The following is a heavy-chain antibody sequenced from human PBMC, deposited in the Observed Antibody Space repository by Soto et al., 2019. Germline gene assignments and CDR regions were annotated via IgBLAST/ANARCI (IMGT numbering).Heavy chain of an antibody. J-gene: IGHJ6*02. CDR3: ARRGEASTWYALDV. CDR2: IYPGDSET. D-gene: IGHD2-8*01. Sequence: KISCQGSGYNFTNHWIGWARQMPGKGLEWMGAIYPGDSETRYSPSFQGQVTFSADKSISTAYLEWSSLKVSDSGMYYCARRGEASTWYALDVWGQGTTVTVSS. CDR1: GYNFTNHW. V-gene: IGHV5-51*01.